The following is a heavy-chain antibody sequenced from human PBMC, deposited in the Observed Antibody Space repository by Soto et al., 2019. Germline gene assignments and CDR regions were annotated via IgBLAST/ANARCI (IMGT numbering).Heavy chain of an antibody. J-gene: IGHJ5*02. CDR1: GFTFSSYA. CDR2: ISGGGIST. V-gene: IGHV3-23*01. Sequence: PGGSLRLSCAASGFTFSSYAMSWVRQAPEKGLEWVSAISGGGISTYYADSVKGRFTISRDQSKNTIYLQMDSLRVEDTALYYCARATMIGLLSSWGQGTLVTVSS. CDR3: ARATMIGLLSS. D-gene: IGHD3-22*01.